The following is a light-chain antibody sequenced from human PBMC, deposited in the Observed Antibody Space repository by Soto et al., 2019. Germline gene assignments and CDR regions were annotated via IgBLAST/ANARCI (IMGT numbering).Light chain of an antibody. V-gene: IGKV3-11*01. Sequence: EIVLPQSPATLSLSPGARVTLSGRASQSVSNSLAWYQQKPGQPPRLLIYDVSNRATGIPARFSGSGSGTDFTLTITSLEPEDFAVYFCHQRYNWPRVTFGQGTRLEIK. CDR1: QSVSNS. CDR3: HQRYNWPRVT. J-gene: IGKJ5*01. CDR2: DVS.